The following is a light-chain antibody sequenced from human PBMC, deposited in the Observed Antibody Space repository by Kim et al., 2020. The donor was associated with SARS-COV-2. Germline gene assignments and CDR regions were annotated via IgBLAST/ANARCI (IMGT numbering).Light chain of an antibody. J-gene: IGKJ3*01. CDR3: QQYNNWPPFT. V-gene: IGKV3-15*01. CDR2: GAS. CDR1: RSVSST. Sequence: SPGERARLSCRASRSVSSTLAWYQQKPGQAPRLLIYGASTRATGIPARFSGSGSGTEFTLTISSLQSEDFAVYYCQQYNNWPPFTFGPGTKVDIK.